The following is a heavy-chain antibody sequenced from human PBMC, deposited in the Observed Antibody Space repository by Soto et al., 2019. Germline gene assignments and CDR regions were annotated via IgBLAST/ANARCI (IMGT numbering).Heavy chain of an antibody. Sequence: QVLLLESGGGVVQPGRSLRLSCAASGFRFNTYGMHWVRQAPGKWLEWVAVISYTGDKTFYADYVKGRFTISRDNSKSTLYLQMNSLRPEDTAVSYCAKDRIRGTSYFDYWGQGTLVTVSS. CDR1: GFRFNTYG. CDR3: AKDRIRGTSYFDY. D-gene: IGHD6-6*01. V-gene: IGHV3-30*18. CDR2: ISYTGDKT. J-gene: IGHJ4*02.